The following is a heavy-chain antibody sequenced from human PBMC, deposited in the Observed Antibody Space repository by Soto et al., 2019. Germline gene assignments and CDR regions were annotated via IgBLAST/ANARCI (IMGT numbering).Heavy chain of an antibody. Sequence: EVQLVESGGDLVQPGGSLRLTGTASGVTFSSYWMHWARQAPGKGLVWVSDITNDGSITRYADYVKGRFTISRDNARNMVYLQLTSLRVEDTSLYYCVSSLIGVRNYWGQGTLVPVSS. D-gene: IGHD3-16*01. CDR2: ITNDGSIT. V-gene: IGHV3-74*01. CDR1: GVTFSSYW. CDR3: VSSLIGVRNY. J-gene: IGHJ4*02.